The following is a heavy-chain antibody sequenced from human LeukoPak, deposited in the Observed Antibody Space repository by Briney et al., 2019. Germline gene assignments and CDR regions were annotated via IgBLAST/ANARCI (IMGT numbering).Heavy chain of an antibody. D-gene: IGHD6-13*01. V-gene: IGHV3-23*01. CDR2: ISGSGGST. Sequence: PGGSLRLSCAASGFTFSSYAMSWVRQAPGKGLEWVSAISGSGGSTYYADSVKGRFTISRDNSKNTLYLQMNSLRAEDTAVYYCAKDHSSSWYFSVASVGATDWFDPWGQGTLVTVSS. J-gene: IGHJ5*02. CDR1: GFTFSSYA. CDR3: AKDHSSSWYFSVASVGATDWFDP.